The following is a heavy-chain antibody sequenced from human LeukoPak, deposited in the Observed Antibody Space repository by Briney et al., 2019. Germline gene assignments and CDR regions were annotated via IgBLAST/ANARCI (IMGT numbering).Heavy chain of an antibody. CDR3: ARNSSSGFFDY. V-gene: IGHV4-38-2*01. CDR1: GYSIRNGDY. Sequence: SETLSLTCVVSGYSIRNGDYWGWIRQSPGKGLEWISSMYNSVSIHYNPSLKSRVTILVDTSKNEFSLKMRSVTAADTAVYYCARNSSSGFFDYWGQGTLATVSS. J-gene: IGHJ4*02. D-gene: IGHD6-6*01. CDR2: MYNSVSI.